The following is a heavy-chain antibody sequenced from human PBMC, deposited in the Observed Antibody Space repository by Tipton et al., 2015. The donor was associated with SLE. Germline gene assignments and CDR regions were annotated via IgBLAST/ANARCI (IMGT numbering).Heavy chain of an antibody. D-gene: IGHD3-9*01. V-gene: IGHV3-11*01. CDR1: GFRFSDYY. CDR2: SSSGGTSL. CDR3: ARAKDPLTGYSPMVV. J-gene: IGHJ6*02. Sequence: SLRLSCAASGFRFSDYYMFWIRQAPGMGLQWLGYSSSGGTSLSFPDSVKGRFTISRDNAKTSLYLQMSSLRADDTAVYYCARAKDPLTGYSPMVVRGPGTTVTVSS.